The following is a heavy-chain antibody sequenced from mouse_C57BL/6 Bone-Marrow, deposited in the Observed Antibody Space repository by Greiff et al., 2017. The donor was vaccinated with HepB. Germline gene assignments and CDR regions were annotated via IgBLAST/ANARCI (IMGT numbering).Heavy chain of an antibody. D-gene: IGHD1-1*01. J-gene: IGHJ1*03. V-gene: IGHV5-16*01. CDR1: GFTFSDYY. Sequence: EVQRVESEGGLVQPGSSMKLSCTASGFTFSDYYMAWVRQVPEKGLEWVANINYDGSSTYYLDSLKSRFIISRDNAKNILYLQMSSLKSEDTATYYCARGDFYFYWYFDVWGTGTTVTVSS. CDR3: ARGDFYFYWYFDV. CDR2: INYDGSST.